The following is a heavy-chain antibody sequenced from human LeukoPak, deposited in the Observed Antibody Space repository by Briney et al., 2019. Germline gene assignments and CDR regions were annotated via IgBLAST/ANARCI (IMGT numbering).Heavy chain of an antibody. Sequence: GGSLRLSCAASGFPLSSYAMSWVRQAPGKGLVWVSRINSDGSSTSYAASVKGRFTISRDNAKNTLYLQMNSLRAEDTAVYYCARDVLEGVFDYWGQGTLVTVSS. CDR2: INSDGSST. J-gene: IGHJ4*02. D-gene: IGHD2/OR15-2a*01. CDR1: GFPLSSYA. CDR3: ARDVLEGVFDY. V-gene: IGHV3-74*01.